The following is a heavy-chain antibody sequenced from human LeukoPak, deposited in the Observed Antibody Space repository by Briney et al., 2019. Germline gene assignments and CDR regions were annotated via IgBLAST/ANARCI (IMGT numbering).Heavy chain of an antibody. CDR2: ISSSGSNI. CDR3: ARDQDGRPRGPFDY. D-gene: IGHD1-26*01. J-gene: IGHJ4*02. CDR1: GFTFGSYE. V-gene: IGHV3-48*03. Sequence: PGGSLRLSCAASGFTFGSYEMNWVRQAPGKGLEWVSYISSSGSNIYYADSVKGRFTISRGNAKNSLYLQMNSLRAEDTAVYYCARDQDGRPRGPFDYWGQGTLVTVSS.